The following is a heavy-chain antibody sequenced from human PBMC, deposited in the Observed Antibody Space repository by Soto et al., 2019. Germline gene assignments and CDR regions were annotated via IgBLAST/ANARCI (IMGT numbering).Heavy chain of an antibody. CDR3: ARLAVAGIYYYYGMDV. V-gene: IGHV4-39*01. D-gene: IGHD6-19*01. J-gene: IGHJ6*02. CDR2: IYYSGST. CDR1: GGSISSSSYY. Sequence: SDTLSLTCTVSGGSISSSSYYWGWIRQPPGKGLEWIGSIYYSGSTYYNPSLKSRVTISVDTSKNQFSLKLSSVTAADTAVYYCARLAVAGIYYYYGMDVWGQGTTVT.